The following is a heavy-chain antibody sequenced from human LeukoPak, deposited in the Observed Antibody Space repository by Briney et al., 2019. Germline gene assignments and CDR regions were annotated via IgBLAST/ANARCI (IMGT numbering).Heavy chain of an antibody. CDR2: INWNGGSK. Sequence: PGGSLRLSCAASGXTFDXYGXXWXXXAXGXGLXWVXXINWNGGSKGYEDSVKGRFTISRDNAKNSLYLQMNSLRAEDTALYYCAREYYYDSSGYVAFDIWGQGTMVTVSS. V-gene: IGHV3-20*04. D-gene: IGHD3-22*01. J-gene: IGHJ3*02. CDR3: AREYYYDSSGYVAFDI. CDR1: GXTFDXYG.